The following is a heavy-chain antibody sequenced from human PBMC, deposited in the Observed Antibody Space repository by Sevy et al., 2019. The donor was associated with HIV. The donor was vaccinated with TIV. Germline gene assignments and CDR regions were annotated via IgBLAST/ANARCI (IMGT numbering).Heavy chain of an antibody. CDR3: TTDLWGECSSTSCSKLDAFDI. D-gene: IGHD2-2*01. Sequence: GGSLRLSCAASGFTFSNAWMSWVRQAPGKGLEWVGRIKSKTDGGTTYYAAPGKGRFTISRDDSKSTLYLQMNSMKSEDTAVYYCTTDLWGECSSTSCSKLDAFDIWGQGTMVTVSS. V-gene: IGHV3-15*01. CDR2: IKSKTDGGTT. CDR1: GFTFSNAW. J-gene: IGHJ3*02.